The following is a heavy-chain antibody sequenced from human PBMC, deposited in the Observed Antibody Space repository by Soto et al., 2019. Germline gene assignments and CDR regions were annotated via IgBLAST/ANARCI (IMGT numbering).Heavy chain of an antibody. V-gene: IGHV3-23*01. CDR2: ISGSGGST. CDR1: GFTFSSYA. Sequence: EVQLLESGGGLVQPGGSLRLSCAASGFTFSSYAMSWVRQAPGQGLEWVSAISGSGGSTYYADSVKGRFTISRDNSKNTLYLQMNSLRAEDTAVYYCATYAYGEQYFQHWGQGTLVTVSS. D-gene: IGHD3-16*01. CDR3: ATYAYGEQYFQH. J-gene: IGHJ1*01.